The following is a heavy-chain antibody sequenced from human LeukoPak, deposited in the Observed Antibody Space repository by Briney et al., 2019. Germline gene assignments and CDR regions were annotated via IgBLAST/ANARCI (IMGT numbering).Heavy chain of an antibody. J-gene: IGHJ4*02. CDR1: GFTFSSYW. CDR2: IKQDGSEK. D-gene: IGHD4-17*01. Sequence: AGGSLRLSCAASGFTFSSYWMSWVRRAPGKGLEWVANIKQDGSEKYYVDSVKGRFTISRDNAKNSLYLQMNSLRAEDTAVYYCASLYGDYYFDYWRQGTLVTVSS. V-gene: IGHV3-7*01. CDR3: ASLYGDYYFDY.